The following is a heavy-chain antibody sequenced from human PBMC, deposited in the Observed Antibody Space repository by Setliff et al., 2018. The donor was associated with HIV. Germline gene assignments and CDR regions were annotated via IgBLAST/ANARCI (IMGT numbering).Heavy chain of an antibody. CDR3: ARSHDYGDDRRLDY. CDR1: GYSFTSYW. J-gene: IGHJ4*02. D-gene: IGHD4-17*01. Sequence: GESLKISCKGSGYSFTSYWISWVRQAPGKGLEWVANINPDGSAKIYLDSVRGRFTISRDNAKKSLYLQMNSLRAEDMAVYYCARSHDYGDDRRLDYWGQGTLVTVSS. CDR2: INPDGSAK. V-gene: IGHV3-7*03.